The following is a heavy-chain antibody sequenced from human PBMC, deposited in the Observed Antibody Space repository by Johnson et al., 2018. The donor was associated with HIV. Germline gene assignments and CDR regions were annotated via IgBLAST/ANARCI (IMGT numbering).Heavy chain of an antibody. CDR1: GFTFSSYD. V-gene: IGHV3-13*01. CDR2: LGTAGDT. D-gene: IGHD6-13*01. CDR3: ARGGAAAGGAFDI. Sequence: VQLVESGGGLVQPGGSLRLSCAASGFTFSSYDMHWVRQATGKGLEWVSALGTAGDTYYPGSVKGRFTISSENAKNSLYLQMNSLRAGNTAVYYCARGGAAAGGAFDIWGQGTMVTVSS. J-gene: IGHJ3*02.